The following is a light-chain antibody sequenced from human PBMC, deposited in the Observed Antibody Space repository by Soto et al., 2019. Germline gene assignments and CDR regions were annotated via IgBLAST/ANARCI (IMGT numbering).Light chain of an antibody. CDR2: GNS. CDR1: SSNIRAGYD. Sequence: QSVLTQPPSVSGAPGQRVTISCTGSSSNIRAGYDVHWYQQLPGTAPKLLIYGNSNRPSGVPDRFSGSKSVTSASLAITGLQAEDVADYYCQSYDSSLSGWVFGGGTKLTVL. V-gene: IGLV1-40*01. J-gene: IGLJ3*02. CDR3: QSYDSSLSGWV.